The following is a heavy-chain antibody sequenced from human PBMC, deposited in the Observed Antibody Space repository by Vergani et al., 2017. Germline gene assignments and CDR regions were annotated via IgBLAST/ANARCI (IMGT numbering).Heavy chain of an antibody. CDR3: APEGAAYCRGASCYDFFEY. D-gene: IGHD2-15*01. CDR2: TRYDGIVE. V-gene: IGHV3-30*02. CDR1: GFALNRHA. J-gene: IGHJ4*02. Sequence: QVQLVESGGGVVQPGTSLRLSCVVSGFALNRHAMYWVRQAPGKGLEWVAFTRYDGIVEYYGDSVRGRFTISRDNSKNTLYLQMNRLRPEDTAVYYCAPEGAAYCRGASCYDFFEYWGQGTLVTVAS.